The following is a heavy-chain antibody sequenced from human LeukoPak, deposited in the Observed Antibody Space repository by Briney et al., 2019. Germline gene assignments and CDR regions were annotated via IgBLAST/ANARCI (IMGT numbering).Heavy chain of an antibody. CDR2: IYFSGST. CDR3: ATSPMVRGGSGEGDYFDY. J-gene: IGHJ4*02. Sequence: PSETLSLTCTVSGGSISSSSYYWGWIRQPPGKGLEWIGSIYFSGSTYYNPSLKSRVTISVDTSKNQFSLKLSSVTAADTAVYYCATSPMVRGGSGEGDYFDYWGQGTLVTVSS. D-gene: IGHD3-10*01. CDR1: GGSISSSSYY. V-gene: IGHV4-39*07.